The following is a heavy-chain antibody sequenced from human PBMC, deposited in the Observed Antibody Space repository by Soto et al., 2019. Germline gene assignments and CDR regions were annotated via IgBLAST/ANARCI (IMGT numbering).Heavy chain of an antibody. Sequence: PGGSLRLSCAASGFSFSIFAMGWVRQAPGKGLEWVSSVSHSGGGTQYADIVKGRFTISRDNSENTLYLQMNSLRVEDTAIYYCAKLTRIAEPGSFEYWGQGKLVTAPQ. V-gene: IGHV3-23*01. CDR2: VSHSGGGT. J-gene: IGHJ4*02. CDR1: GFSFSIFA. D-gene: IGHD6-13*01. CDR3: AKLTRIAEPGSFEY.